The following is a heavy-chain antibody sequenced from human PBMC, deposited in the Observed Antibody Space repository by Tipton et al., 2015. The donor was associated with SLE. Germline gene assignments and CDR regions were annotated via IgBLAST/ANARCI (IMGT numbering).Heavy chain of an antibody. J-gene: IGHJ4*02. Sequence: TLSLTCIVSGGSISSHYWSWIRQPPGKGLEWIGYIYYSGSTNYNPSLKSRVTISVDTSKNQFSLKLSSVTAADTAVYYCARGLLMVYAIHGRYFDYWGQGTLVTVSS. CDR1: GGSISSHY. D-gene: IGHD2-8*01. V-gene: IGHV4-59*11. CDR2: IYYSGST. CDR3: ARGLLMVYAIHGRYFDY.